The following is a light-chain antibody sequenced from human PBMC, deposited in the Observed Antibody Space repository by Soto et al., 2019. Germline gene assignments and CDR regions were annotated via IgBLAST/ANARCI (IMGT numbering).Light chain of an antibody. CDR1: SRDVGGYNY. V-gene: IGLV2-14*01. J-gene: IGLJ2*01. CDR2: EVS. CDR3: SSYISSSTFVV. Sequence: QSALTQPASVFGSPGQSITISCTGTSRDVGGYNYVSWHQQHPGKAPKVIITEVSNRPSGVSNRFSGSKSGNTASLTISGLQAEDEADYYCSSYISSSTFVVFGGGTKLTVL.